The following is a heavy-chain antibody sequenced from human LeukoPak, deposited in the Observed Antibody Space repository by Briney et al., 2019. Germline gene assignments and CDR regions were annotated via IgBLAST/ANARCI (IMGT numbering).Heavy chain of an antibody. CDR1: GGSISSYY. J-gene: IGHJ4*02. Sequence: SETLSLTCTVSGGSISSYYWSWIRQPPGKGLEWIGYIYYSGATNYNPSLKSRVTISVDTSKNQFSLKLSSVTAADTAVYYCARGGSSGYSYGCNWGQGTLVTVSS. CDR3: ARGGSSGYSYGCN. V-gene: IGHV4-59*01. CDR2: IYYSGAT. D-gene: IGHD5-18*01.